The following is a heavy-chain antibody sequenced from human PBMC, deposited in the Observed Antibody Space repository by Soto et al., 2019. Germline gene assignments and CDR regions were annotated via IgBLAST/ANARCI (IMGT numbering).Heavy chain of an antibody. CDR2: IKSKTDGGTT. CDR1: GFTFSNAW. J-gene: IGHJ6*02. V-gene: IGHV3-15*07. D-gene: IGHD2-2*01. CDR3: TTAALGYCSSTSCYATFYYYGMDV. Sequence: GGSLRLSCAASGFTFSNAWMNWVRQAPGKGLEWVGRIKSKTDGGTTDYAAPVKGRFTISRDDSKNTLYLQMNSLKTEDTAVYYCTTAALGYCSSTSCYATFYYYGMDVWGQGTTVTVSS.